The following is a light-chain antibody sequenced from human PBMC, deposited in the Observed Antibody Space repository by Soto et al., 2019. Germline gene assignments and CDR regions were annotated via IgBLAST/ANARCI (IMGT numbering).Light chain of an antibody. V-gene: IGKV1-39*01. Sequence: DIQMTQSPSYLSASVGDRVTITCRTSHSFSIYLNWYQQKPGKAPKLLIYAASSLGSGVPSRFSGSGSGTDFTLIISSLQPEDIATYYCQQSYSTPCTFGQGTKVEIK. CDR3: QQSYSTPCT. CDR2: AAS. J-gene: IGKJ1*01. CDR1: HSFSIY.